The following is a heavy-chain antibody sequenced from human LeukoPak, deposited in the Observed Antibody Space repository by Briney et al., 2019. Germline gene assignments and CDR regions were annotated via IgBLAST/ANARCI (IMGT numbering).Heavy chain of an antibody. CDR3: AREVPTWSYYYYYMDV. J-gene: IGHJ6*03. CDR1: GYTFTSYD. D-gene: IGHD3-3*01. V-gene: IGHV1-8*01. CDR2: MNPNSGNT. Sequence: ASVRVSCKASGYTFTSYDINWVRQATGQGLEWMGWMNPNSGNTGYAQKFQGRVTMTRNTSISTAYMELSSLRSEDTAVYYCAREVPTWSYYYYYMDVWGKGTTVTVSS.